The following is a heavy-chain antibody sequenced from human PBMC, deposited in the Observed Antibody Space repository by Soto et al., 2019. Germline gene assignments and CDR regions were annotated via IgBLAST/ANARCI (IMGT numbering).Heavy chain of an antibody. CDR2: IYYSGST. CDR1: GGSISSGGYY. Sequence: QVQLQESGPGLVKPSQTLSLTCTVSGGSISSGGYYWSWIRQHPGKGLEWIGYIYYSGSTYYNPSLKSRVTISVDTTKNQFSLKLSSVTAADTAVYYCATNSDIVVVVAAHLGAFYIWGQGTMVTVSS. J-gene: IGHJ3*02. D-gene: IGHD2-15*01. CDR3: ATNSDIVVVVAAHLGAFYI. V-gene: IGHV4-31*03.